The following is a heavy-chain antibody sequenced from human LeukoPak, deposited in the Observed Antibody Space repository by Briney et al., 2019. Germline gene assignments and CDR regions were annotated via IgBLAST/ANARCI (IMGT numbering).Heavy chain of an antibody. CDR2: IYDSGST. D-gene: IGHD6-19*01. V-gene: IGHV4-4*07. CDR3: ARAFRIAVGIYSYYYMDV. J-gene: IGHJ6*03. CDR1: GGSISSHY. Sequence: SETLSLTCTVSGGSISSHYWSWIRQPAGKGLEWIGRIYDSGSTNYNPSLKSRVTMSVDTSKNQFSLRLSSVTAADTAVYYCARAFRIAVGIYSYYYMDVWGKGTTVTVSS.